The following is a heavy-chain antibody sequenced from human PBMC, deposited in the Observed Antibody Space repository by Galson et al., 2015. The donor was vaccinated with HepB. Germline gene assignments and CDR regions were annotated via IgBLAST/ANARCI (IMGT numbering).Heavy chain of an antibody. CDR3: ARDFHRGRSWYYFDF. V-gene: IGHV3-30*04. J-gene: IGHJ4*02. Sequence: SLRLSCAASGFIFSRYTMYWVRQAPGKGLEWMSIISSDGSDKYYAASVKGRFTISRDNSKNTLYLQMNGLRAEDTAVYFCARDFHRGRSWYYFDFWGQGTLVTVSS. D-gene: IGHD6-13*01. CDR1: GFIFSRYT. CDR2: ISSDGSDK.